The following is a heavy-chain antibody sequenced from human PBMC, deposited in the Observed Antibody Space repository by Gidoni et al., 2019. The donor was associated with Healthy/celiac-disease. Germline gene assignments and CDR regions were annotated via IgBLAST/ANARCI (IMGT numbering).Heavy chain of an antibody. CDR3: ARGGRLLEWSKYYFDY. Sequence: EVQLVESGGGLVQPGGSLRLFCAAAGFTCSSYERNWVRQAPGKGLGWVSYISSSGSTIYYADAVKGRFTIARDNAKNSLYLQMNSLRAEDTAVYYCARGGRLLEWSKYYFDYWGQGTLVTVSS. V-gene: IGHV3-48*03. CDR1: GFTCSSYE. J-gene: IGHJ4*02. D-gene: IGHD3-3*01. CDR2: ISSSGSTI.